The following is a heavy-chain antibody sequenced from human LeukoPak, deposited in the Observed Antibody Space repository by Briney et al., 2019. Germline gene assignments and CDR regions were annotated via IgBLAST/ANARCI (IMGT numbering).Heavy chain of an antibody. J-gene: IGHJ4*02. Sequence: GGSLRLSCAASGFTFSSYSMNWVRQAPGKGLEWVSAISASGGSSYYADSVRGRFTVSRDNSMNTVDLQMSSLRVEDTAVYYCATPQGDYWGQGNLVTVSS. V-gene: IGHV3-23*01. CDR1: GFTFSSYS. CDR3: ATPQGDY. D-gene: IGHD3-16*01. CDR2: ISASGGSS.